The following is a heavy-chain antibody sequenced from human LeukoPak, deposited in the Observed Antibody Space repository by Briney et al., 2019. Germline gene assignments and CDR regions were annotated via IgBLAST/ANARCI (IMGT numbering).Heavy chain of an antibody. CDR2: IKDDGSEK. V-gene: IGHV3-7*01. CDR3: VRRGNRRGDY. D-gene: IGHD3-10*01. J-gene: IGHJ4*02. CDR1: GFTFSDCW. Sequence: PGGSLRLSCAASGFTFSDCWMSWVRQTPGKGLEWVANIKDDGSEKYYVDSVKGRFTISRDNAKNSLYLQMNSLRAEDTAVYYCVRRGNRRGDYWGQGTQVTVSS.